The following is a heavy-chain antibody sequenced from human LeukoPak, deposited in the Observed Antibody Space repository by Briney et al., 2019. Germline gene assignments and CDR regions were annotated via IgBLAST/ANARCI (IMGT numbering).Heavy chain of an antibody. J-gene: IGHJ4*02. V-gene: IGHV3-74*01. CDR1: GFTFSRYW. Sequence: GGSLRLSCAASGFTFSRYWMHWVRHAPGKGLVWVSRIDTDGSSATYADSVKGRFTISRDNAKNTVFLQMNSLRVEDTGVYYCASALTTVTPHFHCWGQGTLVTVSS. CDR3: ASALTTVTPHFHC. D-gene: IGHD4-17*01. CDR2: IDTDGSSA.